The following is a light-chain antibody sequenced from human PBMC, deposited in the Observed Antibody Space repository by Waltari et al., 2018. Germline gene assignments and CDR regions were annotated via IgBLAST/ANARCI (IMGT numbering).Light chain of an antibody. Sequence: DIQMTQSPSSVSASVGDRVTITCRASQDIGSWLSWYQQRPGKAPNLLMSGASTLQSGGPSRFSGSGSGTDFTLTINNLQPEDFATYYCQQSSRWPVTFGQGTRLDIK. CDR3: QQSSRWPVT. J-gene: IGKJ5*01. CDR1: QDIGSW. CDR2: GAS. V-gene: IGKV1D-12*01.